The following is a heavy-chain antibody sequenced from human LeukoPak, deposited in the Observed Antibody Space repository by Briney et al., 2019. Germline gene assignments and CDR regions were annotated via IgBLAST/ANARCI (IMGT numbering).Heavy chain of an antibody. CDR3: ARITIFRGNWFDP. J-gene: IGHJ5*02. CDR1: VGSITIYY. D-gene: IGHD3-3*01. Sequence: PSETLSLTCTVSVGSITIYYWSWVRQRARKGLEWIGRIYTSGITNYTPSLKSRVSMSVATYQNQFSLNLRSVTAEDTAVYYCARITIFRGNWFDPWGQGTLVTVSS. CDR2: IYTSGIT. V-gene: IGHV4-4*07.